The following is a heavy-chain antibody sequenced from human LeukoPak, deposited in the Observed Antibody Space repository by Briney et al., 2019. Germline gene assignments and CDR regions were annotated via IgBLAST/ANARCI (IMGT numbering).Heavy chain of an antibody. CDR2: ISPSGGST. V-gene: IGHV1-46*01. J-gene: IGHJ4*02. CDR1: GYTFTSYY. Sequence: ASVKVFCKASGYTFTSYYIDWVRQAPGPGLEWMGVISPSGGSTRYAQKFQGRVTMTGDPSTRTVYMELSSLTSDDTAVYYCARGTTDDYWGQGTPVTVSS. CDR3: ARGTTDDY. D-gene: IGHD1-1*01.